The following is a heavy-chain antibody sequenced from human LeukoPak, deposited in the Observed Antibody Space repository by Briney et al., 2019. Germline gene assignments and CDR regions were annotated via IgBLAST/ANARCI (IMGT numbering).Heavy chain of an antibody. CDR1: GYTFTSYG. V-gene: IGHV1-18*01. J-gene: IGHJ6*03. D-gene: IGHD5-12*01. CDR2: ISAYNGNT. Sequence: ASVKVSCKATGYTFTSYGISWVRQAPGQGLEWMGWISAYNGNTNYAQKLQGRVTMTTDTSTSTAYMELRSLRSDDTAVYYCARAARRGVVATDYYYMDVWGKGTTVTVSS. CDR3: ARAARRGVVATDYYYMDV.